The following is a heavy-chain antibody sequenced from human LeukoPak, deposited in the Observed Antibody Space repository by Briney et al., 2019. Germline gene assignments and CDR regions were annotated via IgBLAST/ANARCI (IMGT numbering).Heavy chain of an antibody. V-gene: IGHV3-7*01. Sequence: GGSLRLSCAASGFTFNDYVMTWVRQVPGKGLEWVANIKKDGSEKYYVDSVRGRFTISRDNAKTSLYLQMNSLRAEDTAVYYCARDLSGVTGYTYGRGIDYWGQGTLVTVSS. CDR1: GFTFNDYV. CDR3: ARDLSGVTGYTYGRGIDY. D-gene: IGHD5-18*01. J-gene: IGHJ4*02. CDR2: IKKDGSEK.